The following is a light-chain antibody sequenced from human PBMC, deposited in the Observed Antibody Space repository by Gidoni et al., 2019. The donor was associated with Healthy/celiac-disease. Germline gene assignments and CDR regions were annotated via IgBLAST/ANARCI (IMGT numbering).Light chain of an antibody. CDR2: DAS. V-gene: IGKV1-33*01. J-gene: IGKJ5*01. CDR1: QDISNY. Sequence: DIQMTQSPSSLSASVGDRVTITCQASQDISNYLNWYQQKPGKAPKLLSYDASNLETGVPARFSGSGSGTDFTFTISSLQPEDMATYYCQQLSTFGQGTRLEIK. CDR3: QQLST.